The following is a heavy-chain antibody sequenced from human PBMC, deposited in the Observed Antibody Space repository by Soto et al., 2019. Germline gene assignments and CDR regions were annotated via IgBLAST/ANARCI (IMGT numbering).Heavy chain of an antibody. D-gene: IGHD3-3*01. V-gene: IGHV4-39*01. J-gene: IGHJ4*02. CDR2: IYYSGST. CDR3: ARITIFGVVISD. CDR1: GGSISSSSYY. Sequence: PSETLSLTCTVSGGSISSSSYYWGWILQPPGKGLEWIGSIYYSGSTYYNPSLKSRVTISVDTSKNQFSLKLSSVTAADTAVYYCARITIFGVVISDWGQGTLVTVSS.